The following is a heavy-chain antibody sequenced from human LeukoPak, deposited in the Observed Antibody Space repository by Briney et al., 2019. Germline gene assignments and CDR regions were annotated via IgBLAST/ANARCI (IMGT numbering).Heavy chain of an antibody. D-gene: IGHD2-15*01. J-gene: IGHJ6*02. CDR2: IDPSDSYT. CDR3: ARYCSGATCSAYSHGMDV. V-gene: IGHV5-10-1*01. CDR1: GYSFTSYW. Sequence: GESLTISCKCSGYSFTSYWINGVRQMPGKGLEWMGRIDPSDSYTNYSPSFQGHVTISVDKSFSTAYLQWSSLKASDTAMYHCARYCSGATCSAYSHGMDVWGQGTTVTVSS.